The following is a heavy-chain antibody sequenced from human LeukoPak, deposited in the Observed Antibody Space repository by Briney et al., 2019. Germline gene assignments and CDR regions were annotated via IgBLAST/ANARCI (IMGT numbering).Heavy chain of an antibody. Sequence: GGSLRLSCAASGFTFSSYAISWVRQAPGKGLGWVSAISGSGGSTSYADSVKGRFTISRDNSKNTLYLQMNSLRAEDTAVYYCAKPLIWGGFDYWGQGTLVTVSS. D-gene: IGHD3-16*01. J-gene: IGHJ4*02. CDR2: ISGSGGST. CDR1: GFTFSSYA. CDR3: AKPLIWGGFDY. V-gene: IGHV3-23*01.